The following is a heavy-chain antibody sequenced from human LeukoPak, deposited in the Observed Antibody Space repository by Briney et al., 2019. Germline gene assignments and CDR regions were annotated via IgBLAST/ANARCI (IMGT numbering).Heavy chain of an antibody. D-gene: IGHD3-22*01. CDR1: GGTFSSYA. CDR3: ASYDSSGYYLEYFQH. Sequence: AASVKVSCKASGGTFSSYAISWVRQAPGQGLEWMGGIIPIFGTANYAQKFQGRVTITTDESTSTAYMELSSLRSEDTAVYYCASYDSSGYYLEYFQHWGQGTLVTVSS. CDR2: IIPIFGTA. J-gene: IGHJ1*01. V-gene: IGHV1-69*05.